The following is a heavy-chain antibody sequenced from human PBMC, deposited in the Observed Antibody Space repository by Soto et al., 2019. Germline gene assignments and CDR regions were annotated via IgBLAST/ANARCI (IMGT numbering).Heavy chain of an antibody. D-gene: IGHD3-16*02. J-gene: IGHJ4*02. Sequence: QVQLVESGGGVVQPGRSLRLSCAASGFTFSSYAMHWVRQAPGMGLEWVAIMSYDGNNQYYADSVKGRFTISRDNFKNTLHLQMNSLRAEDTAVYYCAKTLGELSPESFDYWGQGIMVTVSS. CDR3: AKTLGELSPESFDY. CDR2: MSYDGNNQ. V-gene: IGHV3-30*18. CDR1: GFTFSSYA.